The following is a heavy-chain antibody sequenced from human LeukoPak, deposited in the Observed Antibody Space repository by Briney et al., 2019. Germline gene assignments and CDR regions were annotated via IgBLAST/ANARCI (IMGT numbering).Heavy chain of an antibody. V-gene: IGHV3-48*04. J-gene: IGHJ4*01. D-gene: IGHD4-23*01. Sequence: PGGSLRLSCAASGFTFSSYSMNWVRQAPGKGLEWVSYISSSSSTIYYADSVKGRFTISRDNAKNSLYLQMNSLRAEDTAVYYCARVSYGGPWDYCGHGTPGTASS. CDR1: GFTFSSYS. CDR2: ISSSSSTI. CDR3: ARVSYGGPWDY.